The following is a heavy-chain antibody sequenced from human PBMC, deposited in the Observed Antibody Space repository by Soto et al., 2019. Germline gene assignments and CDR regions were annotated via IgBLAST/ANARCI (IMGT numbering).Heavy chain of an antibody. Sequence: KASETLSLTCTVSGGSISDGYYWSWIRQHPGKGLEWIGSISDSGSTSYNPSLKSRLTISVDTSKNQFSLNLRSVTAADTAVYYCARRDRSGFSYWLDTWGQGTLVTVS. CDR2: ISDSGST. J-gene: IGHJ5*02. D-gene: IGHD3-22*01. CDR3: ARRDRSGFSYWLDT. CDR1: GGSISDGYY. V-gene: IGHV4-31*03.